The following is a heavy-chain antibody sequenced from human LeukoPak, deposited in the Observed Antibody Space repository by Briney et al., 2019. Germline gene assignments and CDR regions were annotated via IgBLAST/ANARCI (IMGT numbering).Heavy chain of an antibody. V-gene: IGHV2-5*02. CDR1: GFSLSTSGVG. CDR2: IYWDDNK. J-gene: IGHJ4*02. D-gene: IGHD3-9*01. Sequence: SGPTLVKPTQTLTLTCTFSGFSLSTSGVGVGWIRQPPGKALEWLALIYWDDNKRYSPSLKSRLTITKDSSKNQVVLTMTNMDPVDTATYYCAHRRGYYDILTGYSNAFFDYWGQGTLVTVSS. CDR3: AHRRGYYDILTGYSNAFFDY.